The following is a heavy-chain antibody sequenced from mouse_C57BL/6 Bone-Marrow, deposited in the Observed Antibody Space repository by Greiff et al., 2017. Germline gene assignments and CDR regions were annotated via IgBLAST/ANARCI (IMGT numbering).Heavy chain of an antibody. CDR1: GFNFKDDN. J-gene: IGHJ3*02. D-gene: IGHD1-1*02. Sequence: EVQLQQSGAELVRPGASVKLSCTASGFNFKDDNMDWVKQRPEKSLEWIGWIDPENGGTEYASKFKGKATLTADKSSSTAYMQLRSLTSEDTAVYYCTRRDGGRPLWGQGTLVSVSA. V-gene: IGHV14-4*01. CDR2: IDPENGGT. CDR3: TRRDGGRPL.